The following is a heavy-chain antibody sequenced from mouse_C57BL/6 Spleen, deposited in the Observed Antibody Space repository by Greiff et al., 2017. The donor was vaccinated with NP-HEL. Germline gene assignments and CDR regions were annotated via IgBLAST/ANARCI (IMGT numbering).Heavy chain of an antibody. V-gene: IGHV1-26*01. J-gene: IGHJ4*01. Sequence: VQLQQSGPELVKPGASVKISCKASGYTFTDYYMNWVKQSHGKSLEWIGDINPNNGGTSYNQKFKGKATLTVDKSSSTAYMELRSLTSEDSAVYYCASLLSPFYYAMDYWGQGTSVTVSS. CDR1: GYTFTDYY. CDR2: INPNNGGT. D-gene: IGHD2-10*01. CDR3: ASLLSPFYYAMDY.